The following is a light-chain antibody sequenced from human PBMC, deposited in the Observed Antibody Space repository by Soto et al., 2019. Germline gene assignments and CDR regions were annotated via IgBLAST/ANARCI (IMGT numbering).Light chain of an antibody. Sequence: QSVLTQPASVSGSPGQSITISCTGTSSDVGSYNLVSWYQQHPGKAPKLMIYEGSKRPSGVSNRFSGSKSGNTASLTISGLQAEDEADYYCCSYAGSSIGVFGTGTKVTVL. V-gene: IGLV2-23*01. J-gene: IGLJ1*01. CDR1: SSDVGSYNL. CDR3: CSYAGSSIGV. CDR2: EGS.